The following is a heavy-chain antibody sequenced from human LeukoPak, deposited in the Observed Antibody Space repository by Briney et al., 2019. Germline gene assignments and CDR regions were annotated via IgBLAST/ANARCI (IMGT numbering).Heavy chain of an antibody. J-gene: IGHJ4*02. D-gene: IGHD2-21*01. CDR1: GFTFSSFW. Sequence: GGSLRLSCAASGFTFSSFWMHWVRQAPGKGLVWVSRINSDGSTITYADSVKGRFTISRDNARNALYLQMNSLRAEDTAVYYCARVTVSSSEVIFDYWGQGSLVAVSS. CDR2: INSDGSTI. V-gene: IGHV3-74*01. CDR3: ARVTVSSSEVIFDY.